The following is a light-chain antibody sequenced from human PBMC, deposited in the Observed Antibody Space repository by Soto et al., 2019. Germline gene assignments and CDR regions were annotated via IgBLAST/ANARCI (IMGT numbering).Light chain of an antibody. J-gene: IGKJ1*01. V-gene: IGKV1-5*01. Sequence: DIQMTQSPSTLSASVGDRVTITCRASQSISSWLGWYQQKPGKAPKLLIYDASSLESGVPSRFSGSGSGTEFTLTISSLQPDDFATYYCQQYNSYLWTFGQGTRWIS. CDR2: DAS. CDR3: QQYNSYLWT. CDR1: QSISSW.